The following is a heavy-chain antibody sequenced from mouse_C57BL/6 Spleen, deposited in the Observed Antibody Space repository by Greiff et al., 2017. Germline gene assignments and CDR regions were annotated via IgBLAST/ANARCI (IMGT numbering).Heavy chain of an antibody. V-gene: IGHV1-69*01. CDR3: ARGYGTGGFDY. D-gene: IGHD1-1*01. Sequence: QVHVKQPGAELVMPGASVKLSCKASGYTFTSYWMHWVKQRPGQGLEWIGEIDPSDSYTNYNQKFKGKSTLTVDKSSSTAYMQLSSLTSEDSAVYYCARGYGTGGFDYWGQGTTLTVSS. CDR2: IDPSDSYT. CDR1: GYTFTSYW. J-gene: IGHJ2*01.